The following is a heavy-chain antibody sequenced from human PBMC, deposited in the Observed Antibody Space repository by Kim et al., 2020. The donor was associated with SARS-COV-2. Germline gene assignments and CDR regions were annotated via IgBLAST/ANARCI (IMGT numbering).Heavy chain of an antibody. D-gene: IGHD3-10*01. CDR1: GFTFSSYW. V-gene: IGHV3-74*01. CDR3: ARVGSGRYYYYGMDV. Sequence: GGSLRLSCAASGFTFSSYWMHWVRQAPGKGLVWVSRINSDGSSTSYADSVKGRFTISRDNSKNTLYLQMNSLRAEDTAVYYCARVGSGRYYYYGMDVWGQGTNVTVPS. J-gene: IGHJ6*02. CDR2: INSDGSST.